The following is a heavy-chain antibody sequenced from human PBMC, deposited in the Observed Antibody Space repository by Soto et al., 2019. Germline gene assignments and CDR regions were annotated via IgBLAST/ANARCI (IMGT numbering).Heavy chain of an antibody. J-gene: IGHJ5*02. CDR2: FDPEDGET. CDR3: ATPRAMVRGVIRYGFDP. V-gene: IGHV1-24*01. D-gene: IGHD3-10*01. CDR1: GGTFSSYT. Sequence: ASVKVSCKASGGTFSSYTISWVRQAPGKGLEWMGGFDPEDGETIYAQKFQGRVTMTEDTSTDTAYMELSSLRSEDTAVYYCATPRAMVRGVIRYGFDPWG.